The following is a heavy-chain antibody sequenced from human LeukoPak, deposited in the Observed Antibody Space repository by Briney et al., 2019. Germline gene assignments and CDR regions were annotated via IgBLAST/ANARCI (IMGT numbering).Heavy chain of an antibody. CDR1: GFTFSSSA. J-gene: IGHJ5*02. Sequence: GGSLRLSCAASGFTFSSSAMSWVRQAPGKGLEWVSAISNNGGYTYCADSVQGRFTISRDNSKSTLCLQMNSLRAEDTAVYYCAKAGGWFGELLQTSADNWFDPWGQGTLVTVSS. V-gene: IGHV3-23*01. D-gene: IGHD3-10*01. CDR2: ISNNGGYT. CDR3: AKAGGWFGELLQTSADNWFDP.